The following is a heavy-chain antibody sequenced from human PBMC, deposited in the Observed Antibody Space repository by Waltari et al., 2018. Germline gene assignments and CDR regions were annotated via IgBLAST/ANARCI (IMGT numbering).Heavy chain of an antibody. CDR3: ARVGPFYDVWTGYYFSTRPQYQYYYMDV. D-gene: IGHD3-3*01. CDR2: ISIYNGET. V-gene: IGHV1-18*01. CDR1: GYSFSNYG. J-gene: IGHJ6*03. Sequence: QVQLVQSGAEVKKPGASVKVSCKASGYSFSNYGISWVRQAPGQGLEWVGWISIYNGETNYAQKFQDRITMTADTSTRTVYMELRSLRSDDTAVFYCARVGPFYDVWTGYYFSTRPQYQYYYMDVWGSGTTVTVSS.